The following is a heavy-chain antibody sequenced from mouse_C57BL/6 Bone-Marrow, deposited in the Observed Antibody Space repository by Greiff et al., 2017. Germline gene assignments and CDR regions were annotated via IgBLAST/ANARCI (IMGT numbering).Heavy chain of an antibody. CDR1: GYTFTSYG. D-gene: IGHD1-1*01. CDR2: IYPRSGNT. V-gene: IGHV1-81*01. CDR3: AREGYYYGSFAY. Sequence: QVQLQQSGAELARPGASVKLSCKASGYTFTSYGISWVKQRTGQGLEWIGEIYPRSGNTYYNEKFKGKATLTADKSSSTAYMELRSLTSEDSAVXFCAREGYYYGSFAYWGQGTLVTVSA. J-gene: IGHJ3*01.